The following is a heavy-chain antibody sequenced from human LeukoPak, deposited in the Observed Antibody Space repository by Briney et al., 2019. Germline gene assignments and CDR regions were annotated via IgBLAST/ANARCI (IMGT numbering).Heavy chain of an antibody. CDR1: GGSISSSN. J-gene: IGHJ4*02. D-gene: IGHD5-24*01. CDR3: ARDRGDGYNIDY. Sequence: ETLSLTCAVSGGSISSSNWWSWVRQAPGKGLEWVSSISSSSSYIYYADSVKGRFTISRDNAKNSLCLQMNSLRAEDTAVYYCARDRGDGYNIDYWGQGTLVTVSS. CDR2: ISSSSSYI. V-gene: IGHV3-21*01.